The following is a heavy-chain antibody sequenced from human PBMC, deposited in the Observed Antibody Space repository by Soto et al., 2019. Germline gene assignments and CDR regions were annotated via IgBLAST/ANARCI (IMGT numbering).Heavy chain of an antibody. V-gene: IGHV4-59*02. CDR1: GGSVNTYY. D-gene: IGHD1-26*01. Sequence: SETLSLTCTVSGGSVNTYYWSWIRQPPGKGLEWIGYIYYSGSTNYNPSNKSRVTISVDPSKNPITPKMGSVTTADTAVYYYRRVGESDFLYYLDVWGKGTTVTVSS. J-gene: IGHJ6*03. CDR2: IYYSGST. CDR3: RRVGESDFLYYLDV.